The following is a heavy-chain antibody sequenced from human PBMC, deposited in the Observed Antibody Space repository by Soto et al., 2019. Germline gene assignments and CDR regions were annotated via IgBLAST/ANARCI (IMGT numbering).Heavy chain of an antibody. V-gene: IGHV3-9*01. CDR1: GFNINYYA. Sequence: EVQLVESGGGLAQPGRSLRLSCAASGFNINYYAMHWVRQAPGTGLEWVSGISWNSDIIGYADSVKGRFTISRDNAKNSLYLQMNSLRAEDTALYYCAKDSQFYYMDVWGQGTTVTVSS. J-gene: IGHJ6*03. CDR2: ISWNSDII. CDR3: AKDSQFYYMDV.